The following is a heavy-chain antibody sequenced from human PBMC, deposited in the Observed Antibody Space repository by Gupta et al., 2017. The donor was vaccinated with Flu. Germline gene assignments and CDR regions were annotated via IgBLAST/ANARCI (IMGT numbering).Heavy chain of an antibody. CDR2: INPSGGTT. J-gene: IGHJ4*02. D-gene: IGHD6-19*01. CDR3: GTRVGSSDASDFNY. Sequence: QVQLVQSGAEVKRPGASVKVSCKASGYTFTDQSIHWVRQAPGQGREWMGRINPSGGTTNFAQTFQGRITMTRDTSTNTVYMELSSLGSEDTAVYYCGTRVGSSDASDFNYWGQGTLVTVSS. CDR1: GYTFTDQS. V-gene: IGHV1-46*01.